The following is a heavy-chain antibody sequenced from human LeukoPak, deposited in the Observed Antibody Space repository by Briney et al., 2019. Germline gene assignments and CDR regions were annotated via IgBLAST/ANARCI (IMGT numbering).Heavy chain of an antibody. CDR2: ISYDGSNK. V-gene: IGHV3-30*04. J-gene: IGHJ4*02. CDR3: ARSHYGSGSYYEDY. D-gene: IGHD3-10*01. Sequence: GGSLRLSCAASGFTFSSYATHWVRQAPGKGLEWVAVISYDGSNKYYADSVKGRFTISRDNSKNTLYLQMNSLRAEDTAVYYCARSHYGSGSYYEDYWGQGTLVTVSS. CDR1: GFTFSSYA.